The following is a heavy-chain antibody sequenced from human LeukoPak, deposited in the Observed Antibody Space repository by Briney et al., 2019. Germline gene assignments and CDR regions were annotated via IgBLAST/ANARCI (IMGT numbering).Heavy chain of an antibody. Sequence: GGSLRLSCAASGFIFSSYGMHWVRQAPGKGLEWVAFIRYDGTNKYYADSVRGRFTISRDDSTNTVYLEMNSLRGEDTAVYYCAKGSGYYTYNWFDPWGQGTLVTVSS. J-gene: IGHJ5*02. CDR2: IRYDGTNK. V-gene: IGHV3-30*02. CDR3: AKGSGYYTYNWFDP. CDR1: GFIFSSYG. D-gene: IGHD3-3*01.